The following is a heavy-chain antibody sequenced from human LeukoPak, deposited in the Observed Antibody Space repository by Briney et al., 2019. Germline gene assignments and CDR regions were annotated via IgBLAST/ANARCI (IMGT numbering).Heavy chain of an antibody. CDR2: ISSSGSTI. Sequence: AGSLRLSCAASGFTFSSYEMNWVRQAPGKGLEWVSYISSSGSTIYYADSVKGRFTISRDNAKNSLFLPMNSLRDEATDVYYCARRLRRNYFDYWGQGTLVTVSS. D-gene: IGHD4-17*01. J-gene: IGHJ4*02. CDR1: GFTFSSYE. V-gene: IGHV3-48*03. CDR3: ARRLRRNYFDY.